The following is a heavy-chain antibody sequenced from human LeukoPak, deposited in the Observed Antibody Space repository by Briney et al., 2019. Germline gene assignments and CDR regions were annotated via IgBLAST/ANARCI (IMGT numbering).Heavy chain of an antibody. CDR1: GYSFTNYG. J-gene: IGHJ4*02. Sequence: ASVKVSCKASGYSFTNYGISWVRQAPGQGLEWMGWISAYNGNTNYAQKLQGRVTMTTDTTTNTAYMELRSLRSDDTAVYYCARGGSGSYYLPHFDYWGQGTLVTVSS. CDR3: ARGGSGSYYLPHFDY. CDR2: ISAYNGNT. V-gene: IGHV1-18*01. D-gene: IGHD3-10*01.